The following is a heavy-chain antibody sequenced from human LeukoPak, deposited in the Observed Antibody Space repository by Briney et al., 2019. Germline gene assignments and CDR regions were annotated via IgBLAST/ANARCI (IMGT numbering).Heavy chain of an antibody. CDR2: ISSSSSII. Sequence: GGSLRLSCAASGFTFSSYSMNWVRQAPGKGLEWVSYISSSSSIIYYADSVKGRFTISRDNSKNTLYLQMNSLRAEDTAVYYCAKADWGTYRRGPGMDVWGQGTTVTVSS. CDR1: GFTFSSYS. V-gene: IGHV3-48*01. J-gene: IGHJ6*02. D-gene: IGHD3-16*01. CDR3: AKADWGTYRRGPGMDV.